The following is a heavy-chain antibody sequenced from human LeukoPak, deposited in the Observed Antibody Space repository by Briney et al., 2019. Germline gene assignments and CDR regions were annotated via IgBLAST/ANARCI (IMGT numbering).Heavy chain of an antibody. D-gene: IGHD3-3*01. CDR3: AKVDYDFWSGYYDAFDI. J-gene: IGHJ3*02. CDR1: GFMFSSYN. CDR2: LSGGSDYI. V-gene: IGHV3-21*01. Sequence: GGSLRLSCAASGFMFSSYNMYWARQAPGKGREWVSSLSGGSDYIFYADPVKGRFTVSRDNARNALYLEMHRLRAEDTAVYYCAKVDYDFWSGYYDAFDIWGQGTMVTVSS.